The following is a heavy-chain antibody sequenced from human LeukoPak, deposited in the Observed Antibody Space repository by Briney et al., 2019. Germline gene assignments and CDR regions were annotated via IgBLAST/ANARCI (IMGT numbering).Heavy chain of an antibody. CDR2: ISGSGDNT. Sequence: QPGGSLRVSCAASGFTFSGFAMSWVRRTPGKGLEWVSGISGSGDNTLYADSVKGRFTISRDNSKDTLYLEMNSLRAEDTAIYYCAKMKGHPLPKYYMDVWGQGTTVTVSS. J-gene: IGHJ6*01. V-gene: IGHV3-23*01. CDR3: AKMKGHPLPKYYMDV. CDR1: GFTFSGFA. D-gene: IGHD1-26*01.